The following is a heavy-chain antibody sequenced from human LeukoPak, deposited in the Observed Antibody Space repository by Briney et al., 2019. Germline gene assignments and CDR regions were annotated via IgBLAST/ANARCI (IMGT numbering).Heavy chain of an antibody. J-gene: IGHJ4*02. CDR2: IGRSGDGI. D-gene: IGHD3-22*01. V-gene: IGHV3-23*01. CDR1: GITFSTYT. CDR3: ATSADSSGND. Sequence: GGSLRLSCAVSGITFSTYTMYWVRQAPGRGLEWVSIIGRSGDGIHYADSVKGRFTISRDNSKNTLYLQMNSLRAEDTAVYYCATSADSSGNDWGQGTLVTVSS.